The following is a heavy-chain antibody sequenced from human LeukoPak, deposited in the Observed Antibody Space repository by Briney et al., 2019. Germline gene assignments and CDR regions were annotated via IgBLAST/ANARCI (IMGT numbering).Heavy chain of an antibody. J-gene: IGHJ4*02. V-gene: IGHV1-69*05. D-gene: IGHD3-22*01. CDR1: GGTFSSYV. CDR2: IIPMFGPA. CDR3: ARSYYYDSSGYYYPY. Sequence: SVKVSCKASGGTFSSYVISWVRQAPGQGLEWMGGIIPMFGPANYAQKFQGRVTITTDESTSTAYMDLSSLRFEDTAVYYCARSYYYDSSGYYYPYWGQGTLVTVSS.